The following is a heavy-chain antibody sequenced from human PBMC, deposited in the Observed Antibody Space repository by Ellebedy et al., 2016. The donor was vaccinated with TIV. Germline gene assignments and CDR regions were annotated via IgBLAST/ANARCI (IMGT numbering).Heavy chain of an antibody. CDR3: AKVPVGFCNRPFCFYLDD. Sequence: PGGSLRLSCAASGFTFRSYDMHWVRPAPGKGLEWVALISYDANNKYYADSVKGRFTIPRDNSKNTLYLQMNTLRPEDKAVYYCAKVPVGFCNRPFCFYLDDWGQGTLVSVSS. CDR2: ISYDANNK. CDR1: GFTFRSYD. V-gene: IGHV3-30*18. J-gene: IGHJ4*02. D-gene: IGHD2-2*03.